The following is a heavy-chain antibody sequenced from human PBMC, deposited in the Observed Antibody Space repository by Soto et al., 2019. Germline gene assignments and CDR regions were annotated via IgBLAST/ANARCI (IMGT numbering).Heavy chain of an antibody. D-gene: IGHD5-12*01. Sequence: QVQLQESGPGLVKPSETLSLTCTVSGGSISSYYWSWIRQPPGKGLEWIGYIYDSGSTNYNPSLKSRVTISVDTSKNQFSLKLSSVTAADTAVYYCARGEMATIDYWGQGTLVTVSS. CDR2: IYDSGST. CDR1: GGSISSYY. CDR3: ARGEMATIDY. J-gene: IGHJ4*02. V-gene: IGHV4-59*01.